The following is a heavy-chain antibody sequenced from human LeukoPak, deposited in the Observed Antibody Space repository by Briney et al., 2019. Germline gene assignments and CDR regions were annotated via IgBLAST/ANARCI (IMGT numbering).Heavy chain of an antibody. CDR2: LRNDGSNK. CDR1: GFPFSSYG. J-gene: IGHJ4*02. CDR3: ARNEDYYDSSGYYTPLDFDY. Sequence: GGSLRLSCAASGFPFSSYGMHWVRQAPGKGLEGVAFLRNDGSNKYYADSVKGRFTISRDNAKNSLYLQMNSLRAEDTAVYYCARNEDYYDSSGYYTPLDFDYWGQGTLVTVSS. V-gene: IGHV3-30*02. D-gene: IGHD3-22*01.